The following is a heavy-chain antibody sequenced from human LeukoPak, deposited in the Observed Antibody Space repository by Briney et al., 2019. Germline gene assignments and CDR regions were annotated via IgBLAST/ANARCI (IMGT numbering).Heavy chain of an antibody. V-gene: IGHV3-33*01. D-gene: IGHD6-13*01. CDR2: IWYDGSNK. J-gene: IGHJ4*02. CDR3: ARDPTNSYSSSWYHYYFDY. CDR1: GFTFSSYG. Sequence: GRSLRLSCAASGFTFSSYGMHWVRQAPGKGLEWVAVIWYDGSNKYYADSVKGRFTISRDNSKNTLYLQMNSLRAEDTAVYYCARDPTNSYSSSWYHYYFDYWGQGTLVTVSS.